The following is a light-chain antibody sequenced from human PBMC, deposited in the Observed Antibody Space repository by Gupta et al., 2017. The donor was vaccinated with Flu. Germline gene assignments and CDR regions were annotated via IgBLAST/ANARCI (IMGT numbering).Light chain of an antibody. CDR3: AVWDDSLNGRV. V-gene: IGLV1-44*01. J-gene: IGLJ3*02. Sequence: QSVLIQPPSTSGPPGQEVPISCSGSMSNIGSNSVSWYQQVPGTAPKLLIYSFNERPSGVPDRFSGSKSGTSASLAISGLQSEDEADYYCAVWDDSLNGRVFGGGTKVTVL. CDR1: MSNIGSNS. CDR2: SFN.